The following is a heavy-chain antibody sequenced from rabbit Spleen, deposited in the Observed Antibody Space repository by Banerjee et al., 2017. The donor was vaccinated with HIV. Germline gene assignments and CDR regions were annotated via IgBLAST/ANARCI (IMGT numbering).Heavy chain of an antibody. J-gene: IGHJ4*01. CDR3: VRDLGYAGYAAHDYAYFNL. D-gene: IGHD7-1*01. V-gene: IGHV1S47*01. Sequence: QEQLVESGGGLVQPGGSLKLSCKASGFDFSSYGMSWVRQAPGKGLEWIGYIDPIFGTTYYASWVNGRFTISSHNAQNTLYLQLNSLTAADTATYFCVRDLGYAGYAAHDYAYFNLWGQGTLVTVS. CDR1: GFDFSSYG. CDR2: IDPIFGTT.